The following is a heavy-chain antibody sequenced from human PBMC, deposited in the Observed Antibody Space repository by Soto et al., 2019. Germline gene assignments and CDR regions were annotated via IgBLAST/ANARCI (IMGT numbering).Heavy chain of an antibody. CDR1: GGTFSSYA. CDR3: ARDLRTTDAQGDY. CDR2: IIPIFGTA. Sequence: ASVKVSCKASGGTFSSYAISWVRQAPGQGLEWMGGIIPIFGTANYAQKFQGRVTITADGSTSTAYMELSSLRSEDTAVYYCARDLRTTDAQGDYWGQGTLVIVSS. J-gene: IGHJ4*02. V-gene: IGHV1-69*13.